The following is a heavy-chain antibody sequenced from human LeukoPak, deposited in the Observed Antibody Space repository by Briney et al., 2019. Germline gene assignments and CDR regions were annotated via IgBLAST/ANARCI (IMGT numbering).Heavy chain of an antibody. CDR2: IYSGGST. D-gene: IGHD1-1*01. CDR1: GFSVSSDY. CDR3: ARRKTGSPYDY. J-gene: IGHJ4*02. Sequence: PGGSLRLSCAASGFSVSSDYIGWVRQAPGKGLEWVSVIYSGGSTYYADSVKGRFTISRDNSKNTVYLQMNSLRPEGTAVYYCARRKTGSPYDYWGQGTLVTVSS. V-gene: IGHV3-53*01.